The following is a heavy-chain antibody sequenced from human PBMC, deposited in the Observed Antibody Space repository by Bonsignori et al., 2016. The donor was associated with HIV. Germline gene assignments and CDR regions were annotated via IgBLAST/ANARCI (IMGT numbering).Heavy chain of an antibody. CDR2: IYTSGST. CDR3: ARDWSNWGADAFDI. D-gene: IGHD7-27*01. J-gene: IGHJ3*02. V-gene: IGHV4-4*07. Sequence: WIRQPPGKGLEWIGRIYTSGSTNYNPSLKSRVTMSVDTSKNQFSLKLSSVTAADTAVYYCARDWSNWGADAFDIWGQGTMVT.